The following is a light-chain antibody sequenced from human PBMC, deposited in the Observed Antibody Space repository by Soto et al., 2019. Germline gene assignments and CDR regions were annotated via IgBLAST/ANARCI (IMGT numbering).Light chain of an antibody. V-gene: IGKV3-15*01. CDR2: GAS. J-gene: IGKJ2*01. CDR1: QSVSSS. Sequence: EIVMTNSPATLSSSPGQRATLSCRASQSVSSSLAGSQRKPGQAPRLLIYGASTRATGIPARFSGSGSGTEFTLTISSLQSEDFAVYYCQQYNIWPPYTFGEGTKLEIK. CDR3: QQYNIWPPYT.